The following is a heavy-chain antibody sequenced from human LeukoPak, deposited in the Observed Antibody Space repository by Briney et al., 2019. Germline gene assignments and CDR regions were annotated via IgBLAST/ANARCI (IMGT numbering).Heavy chain of an antibody. Sequence: GGSLRLSCAASGFTFSSYAMSWVRQAPGKGLERVSAISGSGGSTYYADSVKGRFTISRDNSKNTLYLQMNSLRAEDTAVYYCAKDLYDILTGYFGPIDYWGQGTLVTVSS. CDR2: ISGSGGST. J-gene: IGHJ4*02. CDR3: AKDLYDILTGYFGPIDY. V-gene: IGHV3-23*01. D-gene: IGHD3-9*01. CDR1: GFTFSSYA.